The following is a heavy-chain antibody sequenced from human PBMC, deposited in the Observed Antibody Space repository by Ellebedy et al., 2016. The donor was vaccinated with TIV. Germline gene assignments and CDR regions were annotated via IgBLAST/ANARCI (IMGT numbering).Heavy chain of an antibody. Sequence: SETLSLICAVYGGSFSGYYWSWIRQPPGKGLEWIGEITQSGRTNYNPSLKGRVTISVDTSKNQFSLRLSSVTAADTAVYYCARGRADGDYVGVQFDYWGLGTLVTVSS. D-gene: IGHD4-17*01. V-gene: IGHV4-34*01. CDR1: GGSFSGYY. J-gene: IGHJ4*02. CDR2: ITQSGRT. CDR3: ARGRADGDYVGVQFDY.